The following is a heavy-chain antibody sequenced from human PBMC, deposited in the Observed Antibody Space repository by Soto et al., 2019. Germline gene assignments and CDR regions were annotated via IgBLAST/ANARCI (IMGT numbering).Heavy chain of an antibody. Sequence: QVQLVESGGGVVQPGRSLRLSCAASGFTFSSYGMHWVRQAPGKGLEWVAVIWYDGSNKYYADSVKGRFTISRDNSKNTLYLQMNSLRAEDTAVYYCARDGGWYSSSSTFDYWGQGTLVTVSS. D-gene: IGHD6-6*01. J-gene: IGHJ4*02. CDR2: IWYDGSNK. V-gene: IGHV3-33*01. CDR1: GFTFSSYG. CDR3: ARDGGWYSSSSTFDY.